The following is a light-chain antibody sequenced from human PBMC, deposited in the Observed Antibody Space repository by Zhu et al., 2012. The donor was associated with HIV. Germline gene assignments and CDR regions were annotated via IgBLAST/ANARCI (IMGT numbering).Light chain of an antibody. J-gene: IGKJ4*01. Sequence: IVLTQSPATLSLSPGERATVSCRASRSVSSFLAWYQQKPGQAPRLLIYGASKRATGIPARFSGSGSGTDFTLTISSLEPEDFALYYCQQRSNWPLTFGGGTKVEMK. CDR2: GAS. CDR3: QQRSNWPLT. CDR1: RSVSSF. V-gene: IGKV3-11*01.